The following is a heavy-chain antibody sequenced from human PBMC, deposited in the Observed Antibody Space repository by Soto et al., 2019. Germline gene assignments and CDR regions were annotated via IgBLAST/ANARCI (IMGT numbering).Heavy chain of an antibody. J-gene: IGHJ6*02. CDR2: INHSGST. D-gene: IGHD3-3*01. Sequence: SETLSLTCAVYGGSFSGYYWSWIRQPPGKGLEWIGEINHSGSTNYNPSLKSRVTISVDTSKNQFSLKLTSVTAADTALYFCARLQVYDFWSGSVPMDVWGQGTTVTVSS. CDR1: GGSFSGYY. CDR3: ARLQVYDFWSGSVPMDV. V-gene: IGHV4-34*01.